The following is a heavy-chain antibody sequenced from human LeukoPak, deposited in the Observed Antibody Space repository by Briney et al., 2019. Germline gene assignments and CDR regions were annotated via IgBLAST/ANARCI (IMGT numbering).Heavy chain of an antibody. V-gene: IGHV3-48*03. Sequence: PGGSLRLSCAASGFTFSSYEMNWVRQAPGKGLEWVSYISSSGSTIYYADSVKGRFTISRDNAKSSLYLQMNSLRAEDTAVYYCARESRARHIVATVWAFDIWGQGTMVTVSS. J-gene: IGHJ3*02. D-gene: IGHD5-12*01. CDR3: ARESRARHIVATVWAFDI. CDR2: ISSSGSTI. CDR1: GFTFSSYE.